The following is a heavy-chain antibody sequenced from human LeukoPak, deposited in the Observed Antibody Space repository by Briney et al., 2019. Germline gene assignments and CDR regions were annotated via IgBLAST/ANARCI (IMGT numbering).Heavy chain of an antibody. J-gene: IGHJ4*02. Sequence: GESRKISCKGSGHSFTSYWIGWVRQMAGKGLEWMGIIYPGDSDTRYSPSFQGQVTISADKSISTAYLQWSSLKASDTAMYYCARLADNSGYDHDYWGKGTLVTVSS. D-gene: IGHD3-22*01. CDR1: GHSFTSYW. CDR3: ARLADNSGYDHDY. V-gene: IGHV5-51*01. CDR2: IYPGDSDT.